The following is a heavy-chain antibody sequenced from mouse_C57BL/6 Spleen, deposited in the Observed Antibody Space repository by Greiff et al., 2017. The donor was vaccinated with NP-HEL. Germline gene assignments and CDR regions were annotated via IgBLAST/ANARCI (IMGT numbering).Heavy chain of an antibody. Sequence: VQLQQPGAELVMPGASVKLSCKASGYTFTSYWMHWVKPRPGQGLEWIGEIDPSDSYTNYNQKFKGKSTLTVDKSSSTAYMQLSSLTSEDSAVYYCARNDGLTGTMGFAYWGQGTLVTVSA. CDR2: IDPSDSYT. CDR3: ARNDGLTGTMGFAY. CDR1: GYTFTSYW. J-gene: IGHJ3*01. D-gene: IGHD4-1*01. V-gene: IGHV1-69*01.